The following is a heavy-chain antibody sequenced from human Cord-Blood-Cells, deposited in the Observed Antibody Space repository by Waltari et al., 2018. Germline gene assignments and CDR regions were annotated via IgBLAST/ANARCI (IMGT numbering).Heavy chain of an antibody. Sequence: QVQLVQSGAEVKKPGASVKVSCKVSGYTLTELSMHWVRQAPGKGLEWMGGFDPEDGETIYAQKFQGRFTMTEDTSTDTAYMELSSLRSEDTAVYYCATVNSYGRKYHYWYFDLWGRGTLVTVSS. J-gene: IGHJ2*01. V-gene: IGHV1-24*01. CDR3: ATVNSYGRKYHYWYFDL. D-gene: IGHD5-18*01. CDR2: FDPEDGET. CDR1: GYTLTELS.